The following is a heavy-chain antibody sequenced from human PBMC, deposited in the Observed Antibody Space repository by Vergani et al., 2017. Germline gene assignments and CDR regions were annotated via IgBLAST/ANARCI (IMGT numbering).Heavy chain of an antibody. D-gene: IGHD3-3*01. Sequence: QLQLQESGPGLVKPSETLSLICTVSGGSISGSSYYWGWIRQPPGKGLEWIGSIYYRGSTYYNPSLKSRVTISVDTSKNQLSLKMNSVTAADTAVYYCARSLVGFGVVTYYYYYYMDVWGKGTTVTVSS. CDR3: ARSLVGFGVVTYYYYYYMDV. J-gene: IGHJ6*03. CDR1: GGSISGSSYY. CDR2: IYYRGST. V-gene: IGHV4-39*01.